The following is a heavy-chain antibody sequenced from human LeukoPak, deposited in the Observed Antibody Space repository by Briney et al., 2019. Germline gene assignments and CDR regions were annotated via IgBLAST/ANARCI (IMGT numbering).Heavy chain of an antibody. V-gene: IGHV1-69*13. CDR2: IIPIFGTA. J-gene: IGHJ4*02. CDR3: ARAESGSMTTVTTVDY. Sequence: GASVKVSCKASGGTFSSYAISWVRQAPGQGLEWMGGIIPIFGTANYAQKFQGRVTITADESTSTAYMELSSLRSDDTAVYYCARAESGSMTTVTTVDYWGQGTLVTVSS. CDR1: GGTFSSYA. D-gene: IGHD4-17*01.